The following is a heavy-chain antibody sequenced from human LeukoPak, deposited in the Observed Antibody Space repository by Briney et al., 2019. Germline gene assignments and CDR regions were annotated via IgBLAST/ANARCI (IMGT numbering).Heavy chain of an antibody. CDR3: ASVRLHGDYVNAFDI. J-gene: IGHJ3*02. D-gene: IGHD4-17*01. Sequence: EASVKVSCKASGGTFSSYAISWVRQAPGQGLEWMGGIIPIFGTANYAQKFQGRVTITTDESTSTAYMELSSLRSEDTAVYYCASVRLHGDYVNAFDIWGQGTMVTVSS. CDR2: IIPIFGTA. V-gene: IGHV1-69*05. CDR1: GGTFSSYA.